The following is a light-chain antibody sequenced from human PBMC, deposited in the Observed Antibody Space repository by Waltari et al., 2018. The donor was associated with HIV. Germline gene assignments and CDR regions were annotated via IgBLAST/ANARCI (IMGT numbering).Light chain of an antibody. Sequence: ETFLTQSPDTLSLSPGEGVTLSCRASQSVYKNYLASYQQKPGQAPRLLIYGTSTRAPGIPDRCSGSGSGTDFTLTISRLEPEDFAVYYCQQYGNSPVTFGHGTRLETK. CDR1: QSVYKNY. CDR3: QQYGNSPVT. CDR2: GTS. V-gene: IGKV3-20*01. J-gene: IGKJ5*01.